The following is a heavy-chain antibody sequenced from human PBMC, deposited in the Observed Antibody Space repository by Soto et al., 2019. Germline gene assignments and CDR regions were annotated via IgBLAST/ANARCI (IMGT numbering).Heavy chain of an antibody. Sequence: ASLKISCKGCGYSFTSYGISWVRQMPGKGLEWMGRIDPSDSYTNYSPSFQGHVTISADKSISTAYLQWSSLKASDTAMYYCARHFYGSDGLDNGMDVWGQGTTVTASS. J-gene: IGHJ6*02. CDR2: IDPSDSYT. D-gene: IGHD3-10*01. CDR3: ARHFYGSDGLDNGMDV. CDR1: GYSFTSYG. V-gene: IGHV5-10-1*01.